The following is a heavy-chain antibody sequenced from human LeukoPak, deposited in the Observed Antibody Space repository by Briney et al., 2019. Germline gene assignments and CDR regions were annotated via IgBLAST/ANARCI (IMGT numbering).Heavy chain of an antibody. CDR1: GFTFSTYA. CDR3: AKFADCSGGSCYRNFDY. Sequence: GGSLRLSCTASGFTFSTYAMSWVRQAPGKGLEGVSGISYSGGSTYYADSVKGRSTISRDNSKNTLYLRMNSLRAEDTAVYYCAKFADCSGGSCYRNFDYWGQGTLVTVSS. CDR2: ISYSGGST. V-gene: IGHV3-23*01. D-gene: IGHD2-15*01. J-gene: IGHJ4*02.